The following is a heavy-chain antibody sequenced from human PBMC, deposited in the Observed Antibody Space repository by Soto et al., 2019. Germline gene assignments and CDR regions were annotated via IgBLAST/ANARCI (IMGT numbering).Heavy chain of an antibody. D-gene: IGHD4-17*01. CDR2: IYYSGST. CDR3: AGEISTRFDP. V-gene: IGHV4-31*03. Sequence: SETLSLTCTVSGGSISSGGYYWSWIRQHPGKGLEWIGYIYYSGSTYYNPSLKSRVTISVDTSKNQFSLKLSSVTAADTAVYYCAGEISTRFDPWGQGTLVTVSS. J-gene: IGHJ5*02. CDR1: GGSISSGGYY.